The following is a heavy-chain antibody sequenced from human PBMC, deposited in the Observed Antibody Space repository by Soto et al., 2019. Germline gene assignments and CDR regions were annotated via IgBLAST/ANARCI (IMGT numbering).Heavy chain of an antibody. D-gene: IGHD3-10*01. V-gene: IGHV1-3*01. Sequence: QVQLVQSGAEVKKPGASVKVSCKASGYTFTSYAMHWVRQAPGQRLEWMGWINAGNGNTNYSQKFQGRVTITRDTSASTAYRDLRSLRSEDTAVYYCAGRLTMVRGVILDAFEIWGQGTMVTVSS. CDR1: GYTFTSYA. J-gene: IGHJ3*02. CDR2: INAGNGNT. CDR3: AGRLTMVRGVILDAFEI.